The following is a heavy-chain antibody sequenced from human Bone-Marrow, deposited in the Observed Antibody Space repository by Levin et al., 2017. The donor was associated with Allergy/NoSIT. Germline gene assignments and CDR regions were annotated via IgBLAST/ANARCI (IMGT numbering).Heavy chain of an antibody. CDR1: GFSLSSTGVG. J-gene: IGHJ6*02. V-gene: IGHV2-5*02. CDR2: IHWDGDR. CDR3: ARYVDFWSTFYPRSADV. D-gene: IGHD3-3*01. Sequence: KESGPTLVKPTQTLTLTCTLSGFSLSSTGVGVGWIRQPPGQALEWLAIIHWDGDRRYSPALKSRLTITKDTSTNQVVLTMTNMDPVDTATYFWARYVDFWSTFYPRSADVWGQGTTVTVSS.